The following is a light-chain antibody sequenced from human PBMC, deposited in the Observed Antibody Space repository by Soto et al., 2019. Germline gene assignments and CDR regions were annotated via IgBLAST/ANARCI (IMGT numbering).Light chain of an antibody. CDR2: GAS. CDR1: QSVSSN. J-gene: IGKJ1*01. Sequence: EIVMTQSPATLSVSPGERATLSCRASQSVSSNLAWYQQKPGQAPRLLIYGASTRATGIPARFSGSGSGTEFTLTISSLQSEDVATYYCQQYSSSRTFGQGTKVDI. V-gene: IGKV3-15*01. CDR3: QQYSSSRT.